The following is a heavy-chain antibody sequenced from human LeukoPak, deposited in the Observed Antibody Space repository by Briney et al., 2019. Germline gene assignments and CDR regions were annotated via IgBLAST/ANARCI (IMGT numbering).Heavy chain of an antibody. CDR3: ARSYSSGWYRDYYYYMDV. V-gene: IGHV1-18*01. CDR2: ISAYNGNT. CDR1: GGTFSSYA. D-gene: IGHD6-19*01. J-gene: IGHJ6*03. Sequence: GASVKVSCKASGGTFSSYAISWVRQAPGQGLEWMGWISAYNGNTNYAQKLQGRVTMTTDTSTSTAYMELRSLRSDDTAVYYCARSYSSGWYRDYYYYMDVWGKGTTVTISS.